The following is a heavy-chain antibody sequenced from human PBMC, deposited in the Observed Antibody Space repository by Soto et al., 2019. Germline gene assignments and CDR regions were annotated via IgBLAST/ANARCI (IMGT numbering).Heavy chain of an antibody. J-gene: IGHJ4*02. CDR2: IRNNVNSYTT. Sequence: PGGSLRLSCAASGFTFSDHYMDWVRQAPGKGLEWVGRIRNNVNSYTTEYAASVRGRFTVSRDDSKNSLYLQMNSLETEDTAVYYCARATQWDTAVDYWGQGTLVTVSS. CDR3: ARATQWDTAVDY. D-gene: IGHD5-18*01. CDR1: GFTFSDHY. V-gene: IGHV3-72*01.